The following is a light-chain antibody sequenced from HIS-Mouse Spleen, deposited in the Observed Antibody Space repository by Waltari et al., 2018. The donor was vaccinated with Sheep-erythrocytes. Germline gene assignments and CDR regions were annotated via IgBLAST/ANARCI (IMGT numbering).Light chain of an antibody. CDR3: CSHAGSYNHV. V-gene: IGLV2-11*01. J-gene: IGLJ1*01. Sequence: QSALTQPRSVSGSPGQSVTIPCTGTRSDAGGYNYVSWYQQHPGKAPKLMIYDVSKRPSGVPDRFSGSKSGNTASLTISGLQAEDEADYYCCSHAGSYNHVFATGTKVTVL. CDR1: RSDAGGYNY. CDR2: DVS.